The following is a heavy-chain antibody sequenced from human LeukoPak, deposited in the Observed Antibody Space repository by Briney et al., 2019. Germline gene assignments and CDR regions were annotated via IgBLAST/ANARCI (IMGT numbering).Heavy chain of an antibody. CDR3: ARGPDHGGSYYHD. CDR2: ISGSSSYI. J-gene: IGHJ4*02. CDR1: GFTFSSYS. D-gene: IGHD1-26*01. Sequence: GGSLRLSCAASGFTFSSYSMNWVRQAPGKGLEWVSSISGSSSYIYYADSVKGRFTISRDNAKNTLFLQMNSLRVEDTAVYYCARGPDHGGSYYHDWGQGTPVTVSS. V-gene: IGHV3-21*01.